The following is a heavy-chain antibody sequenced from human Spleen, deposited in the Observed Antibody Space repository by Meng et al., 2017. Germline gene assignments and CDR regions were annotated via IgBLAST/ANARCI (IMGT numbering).Heavy chain of an antibody. D-gene: IGHD3-22*01. V-gene: IGHV3-11*01. Sequence: GESLKISCAVSGFNFSDYYMSWVRQAPGKGPEWISYISSGGSLIEYAHSVKGRFTISRDDSKNTLYLQMNSLKTEDTAVYYCITEYDSSGYSWTFDYWGQGTLVTVSS. CDR2: ISSGGSLI. CDR3: ITEYDSSGYSWTFDY. J-gene: IGHJ4*02. CDR1: GFNFSDYY.